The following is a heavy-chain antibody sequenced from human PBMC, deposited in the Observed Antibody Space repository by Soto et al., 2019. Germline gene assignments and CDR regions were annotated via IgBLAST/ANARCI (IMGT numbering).Heavy chain of an antibody. Sequence: GESLRLSCAASGFTFDDYAMHWVRQAPGKGLEWVSGISWNSGSIGYADSVKGRFTISRDNAKNSLYLQMNSLRAEDTALYYCAKDYDILTGYYFDYWGQGTLVTVSS. D-gene: IGHD3-9*01. J-gene: IGHJ4*02. CDR2: ISWNSGSI. CDR1: GFTFDDYA. V-gene: IGHV3-9*01. CDR3: AKDYDILTGYYFDY.